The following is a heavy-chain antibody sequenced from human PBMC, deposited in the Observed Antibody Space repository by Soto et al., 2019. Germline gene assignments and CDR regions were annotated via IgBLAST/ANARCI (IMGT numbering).Heavy chain of an antibody. J-gene: IGHJ4*02. CDR3: AKDWYYYDSSGYFDY. Sequence: GGSLRLSCAASGFTFSIYGMHWVRQAPGKGLEWVAVISYDGSNKYYADSVKGRFTISRDNSKNTLYLQMNSLRAEDTAVYYCAKDWYYYDSSGYFDYWGQGTLVTVSS. D-gene: IGHD3-22*01. V-gene: IGHV3-30*18. CDR2: ISYDGSNK. CDR1: GFTFSIYG.